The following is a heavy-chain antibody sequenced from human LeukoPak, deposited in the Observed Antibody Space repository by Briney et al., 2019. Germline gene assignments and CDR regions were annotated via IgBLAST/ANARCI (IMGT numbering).Heavy chain of an antibody. V-gene: IGHV3-23*01. CDR2: ISGSGGST. CDR1: GFTFSSYA. J-gene: IGHJ4*02. CDR3: AKFPTYGELDY. Sequence: GGSLRLSCAASGFTFSSYAMSWVRQAPGKGLEWVSAISGSGGSTYYADSVKGRFTISRDNSKNTRYLQMNRLRAEDTAVYYCAKFPTYGELDYWGQGTLVTVSS. D-gene: IGHD4-17*01.